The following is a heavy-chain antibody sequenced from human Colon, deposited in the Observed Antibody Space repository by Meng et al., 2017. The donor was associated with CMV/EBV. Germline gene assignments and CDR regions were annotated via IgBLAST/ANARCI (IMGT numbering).Heavy chain of an antibody. CDR3: ARGIPDF. CDR1: GYTFTSHA. D-gene: IGHD3/OR15-3a*01. Sequence: SVKVSCKTSGYTFTSHAINWVRQATGQGLEWMGWMKPNSGDPGYAPNFQGRITMTRNTSINTAYMELRSLTNEDTAIYYCARGIPDFWGQGTLVTVSS. J-gene: IGHJ4*02. V-gene: IGHV1-8*01. CDR2: MKPNSGDP.